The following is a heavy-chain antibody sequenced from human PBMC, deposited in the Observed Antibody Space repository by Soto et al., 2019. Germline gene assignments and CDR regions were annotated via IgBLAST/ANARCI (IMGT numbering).Heavy chain of an antibody. Sequence: SETLSLTCTVSGGSVSRTSFYWDWIRQPPGKGLEWIGSVSYDGSTYYIPSLKSRVTMSVDTSKNHISLKVNSVTAADAAVYFCASQAGGYSYGPFDYWGQGALVTVS. D-gene: IGHD5-18*01. CDR3: ASQAGGYSYGPFDY. J-gene: IGHJ4*02. CDR1: GGSVSRTSFY. V-gene: IGHV4-39*02. CDR2: VSYDGST.